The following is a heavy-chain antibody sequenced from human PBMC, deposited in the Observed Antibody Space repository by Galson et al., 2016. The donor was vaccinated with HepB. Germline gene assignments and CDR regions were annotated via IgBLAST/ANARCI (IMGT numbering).Heavy chain of an antibody. D-gene: IGHD3-10*01. Sequence: SLRLSCAASGFTFSSYWMNWVRQAPGKGLEWVANIKQDGSEKYYVDSVKGRLTISRDNARKSLYLQMDSLRAEDTARYYCAGGYFWFGEGLSDFWGQGTLVTVSS. CDR3: AGGYFWFGEGLSDF. J-gene: IGHJ4*02. CDR2: IKQDGSEK. V-gene: IGHV3-7*03. CDR1: GFTFSSYW.